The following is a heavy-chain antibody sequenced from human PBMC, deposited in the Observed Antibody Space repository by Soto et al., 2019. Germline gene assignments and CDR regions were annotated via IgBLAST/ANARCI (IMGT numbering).Heavy chain of an antibody. V-gene: IGHV3-30*18. CDR2: ISYDGSNK. CDR1: GFTFSSYG. Sequence: GGSLRLSCASSGFTFSSYGMHLVRQAPGKGLEWVAVISYDGSNKYYADSVKGRFTISRDNSKNTLYLQMNSLRAEDTAVYYCAKDRDGYNDLDPWGQGTLVTVSS. J-gene: IGHJ5*02. D-gene: IGHD5-12*01. CDR3: AKDRDGYNDLDP.